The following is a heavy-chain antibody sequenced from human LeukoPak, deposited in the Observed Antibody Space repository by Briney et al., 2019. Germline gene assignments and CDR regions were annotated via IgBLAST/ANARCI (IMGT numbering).Heavy chain of an antibody. CDR2: IIPIFDTT. Sequence: ASVKVSCKASGGTFSSYAISWVRQAPGQGLEWMGGIIPIFDTTNYAQKFQGRVTITADESTSTAYMELSSLRSEDTAVYYCARDDSSGGVGYWGQGTLVTVSS. CDR1: GGTFSSYA. J-gene: IGHJ4*02. D-gene: IGHD6-19*01. CDR3: ARDDSSGGVGY. V-gene: IGHV1-69*13.